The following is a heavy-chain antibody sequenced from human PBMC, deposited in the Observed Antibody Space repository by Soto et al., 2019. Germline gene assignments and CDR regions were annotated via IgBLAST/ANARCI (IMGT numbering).Heavy chain of an antibody. Sequence: PSETLSLTCAVSGYSISSSNWWGWIRQPPGKGLEWIGYIYYSGTTYYNPSLKSRVTISVDTSKNQFSLKLISVTAADTAVYYCARGVNYYDSSGSSWFDPWGQGALVTVS. CDR2: IYYSGTT. J-gene: IGHJ5*02. CDR3: ARGVNYYDSSGSSWFDP. CDR1: GYSISSSNW. V-gene: IGHV4-28*03. D-gene: IGHD3-22*01.